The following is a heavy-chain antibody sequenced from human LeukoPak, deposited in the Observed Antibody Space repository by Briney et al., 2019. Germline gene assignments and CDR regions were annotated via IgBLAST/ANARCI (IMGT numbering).Heavy chain of an antibody. CDR1: GGSISSSSYY. J-gene: IGHJ6*03. D-gene: IGHD2-15*01. Sequence: PSETLSLTCTVSGGSISSSSYYWGWIRQPPGKGLEWIGSIYYSGSTYYNPSLKSRVTISVDTSKNQFSLKLSSVTAADTAVYYCARGPYCSGGSCYAYYYYYYMDVWGKGTTVTVSS. V-gene: IGHV4-39*01. CDR2: IYYSGST. CDR3: ARGPYCSGGSCYAYYYYYYMDV.